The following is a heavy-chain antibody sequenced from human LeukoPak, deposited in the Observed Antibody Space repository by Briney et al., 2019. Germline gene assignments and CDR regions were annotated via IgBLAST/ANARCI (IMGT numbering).Heavy chain of an antibody. V-gene: IGHV1-2*02. J-gene: IGHJ4*02. CDR2: INPNSGGT. CDR3: ASVGENYGSGGDYFDY. Sequence: ASVKVSCKASGYTFTGYYMHWVRQAPGQGLEWMGWINPNSGGTNYAQKFQGRVTMTRDTSLSTAYMELSRLRSDDTAVYYRASVGENYGSGGDYFDYWGQGTLVTVSS. CDR1: GYTFTGYY. D-gene: IGHD3-10*01.